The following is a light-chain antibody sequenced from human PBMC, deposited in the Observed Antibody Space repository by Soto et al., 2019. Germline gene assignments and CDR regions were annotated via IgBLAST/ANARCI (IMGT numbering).Light chain of an antibody. CDR1: QSVSSN. Sequence: EIGMTQSPATLSVSPGERATLSCRASQSVSSNLAWYQQKPGQAPRLLIYGASTRATGIPARFSGSGSGTEFTLTIRSLQSEDFAVYYCQQYNNWHPWTFGQGTKVEIK. J-gene: IGKJ1*01. CDR2: GAS. CDR3: QQYNNWHPWT. V-gene: IGKV3-15*01.